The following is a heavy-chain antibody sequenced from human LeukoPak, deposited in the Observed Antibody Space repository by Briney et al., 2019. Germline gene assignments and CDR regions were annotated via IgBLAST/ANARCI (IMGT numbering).Heavy chain of an antibody. V-gene: IGHV4-59*08. CDR1: GGSISSYY. Sequence: PSETLSLTCAVSGGSISSYYWSWIRQPPGKGLEWIGYIYYSGTTYYNPSLKSRVTISIDTSKNQFSLKLSSVTAADTAVYYCARRGFYGDYVDYWGQGTLVTVSS. CDR3: ARRGFYGDYVDY. J-gene: IGHJ4*02. CDR2: IYYSGTT. D-gene: IGHD4-17*01.